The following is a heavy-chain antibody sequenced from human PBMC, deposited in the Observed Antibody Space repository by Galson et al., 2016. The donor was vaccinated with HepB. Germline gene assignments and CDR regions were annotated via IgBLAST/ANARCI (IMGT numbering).Heavy chain of an antibody. CDR2: IKKDGSEI. V-gene: IGHV3-7*04. CDR1: GFSLGNYW. CDR3: TREFDL. Sequence: SLRLSCAASGFSLGNYWMNWARQAPGKGLEWLANIKKDGSEINYVDSVKGRFTISRDNAKNSLSLQMNTLRVEDTAVYYCTREFDLWGRGTRVTVSS. J-gene: IGHJ2*01.